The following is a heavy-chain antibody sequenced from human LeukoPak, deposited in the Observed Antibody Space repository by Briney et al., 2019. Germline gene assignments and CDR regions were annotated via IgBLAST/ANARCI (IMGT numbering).Heavy chain of an antibody. CDR2: IYSAGTT. V-gene: IGHV3-53*01. D-gene: IGHD3-22*01. J-gene: IGHJ1*01. CDR1: GFTVTSNH. Sequence: GGSLRLSCAASGFTVTSNHMSWVRQAPGKGLEWVSGIYSAGTTYYADSVKGRFTISTDNSKNTLYLQMNSLRAEDTAVYYCAKRKVVGNGGYYHTSPFQHWGQGTLVTVSS. CDR3: AKRKVVGNGGYYHTSPFQH.